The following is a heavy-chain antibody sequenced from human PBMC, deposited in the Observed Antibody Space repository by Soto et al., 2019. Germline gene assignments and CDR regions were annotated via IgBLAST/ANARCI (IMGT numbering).Heavy chain of an antibody. D-gene: IGHD4-17*01. CDR2: IRPDGSEK. CDR1: GFTFRSYW. J-gene: IGHJ5*01. CDR3: AREEGATVANNWFDS. V-gene: IGHV3-7*03. Sequence: EVQVVESGGGLVQPGGSLRVSCVGAGFTFRSYWMSWVRQAPGKVLEWVANIRPDGSEKYYVDSVKGRFTISRDNAKNSLYRQMSSLRAEDTAVYYCAREEGATVANNWFDSWGQGALVTVSS.